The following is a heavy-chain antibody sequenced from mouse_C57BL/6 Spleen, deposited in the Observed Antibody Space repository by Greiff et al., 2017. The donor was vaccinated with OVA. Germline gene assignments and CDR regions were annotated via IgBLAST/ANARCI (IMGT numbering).Heavy chain of an antibody. J-gene: IGHJ4*01. Sequence: VQLQQSGPELVKPGASVKISCKASGYAFSSSWMNWVKQRPGKGLEWIGRIYPGDGDTNYNGKFKGKATLTADKSSSTAYMQLSSLTSEDSAVYFCARGSTMGYWGQGTSVTVSS. CDR2: IYPGDGDT. V-gene: IGHV1-82*01. CDR3: ARGSTMGY. CDR1: GYAFSSSW.